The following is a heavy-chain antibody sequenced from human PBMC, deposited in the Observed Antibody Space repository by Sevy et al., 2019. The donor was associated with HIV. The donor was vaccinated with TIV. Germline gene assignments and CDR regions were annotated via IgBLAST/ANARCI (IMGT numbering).Heavy chain of an antibody. CDR1: GFTFSSYA. V-gene: IGHV3-23*01. D-gene: IGHD3-22*01. Sequence: GGSLRLSCAASGFTFSSYAMNWVRQAPGKGLEWVSGISGSGGSGDKTNYADSVKGRFTISRDDSKNSLYLQLNSLRADDTAIYYCARKYDSSGYVDFWGQGTLVTVSS. CDR3: ARKYDSSGYVDF. J-gene: IGHJ4*02. CDR2: ISGSGGSGDKT.